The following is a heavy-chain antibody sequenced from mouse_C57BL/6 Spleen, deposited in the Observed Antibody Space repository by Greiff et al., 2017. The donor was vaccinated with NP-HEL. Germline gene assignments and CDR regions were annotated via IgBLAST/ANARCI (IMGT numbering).Heavy chain of an antibody. CDR2: IYPRSGNT. CDR3: ASQGPFYYGSTPAWFAY. Sequence: QVQLQQSGAELARPGASVKLSCKASGYTFTSYGISWVKQRTGQGLEWIGEIYPRSGNTYYNEKFKGKATLTADKSSSTAYMELRSLTSEDSAVYFCASQGPFYYGSTPAWFAYWGQGTLVTVSA. J-gene: IGHJ3*01. D-gene: IGHD1-1*01. CDR1: GYTFTSYG. V-gene: IGHV1-81*01.